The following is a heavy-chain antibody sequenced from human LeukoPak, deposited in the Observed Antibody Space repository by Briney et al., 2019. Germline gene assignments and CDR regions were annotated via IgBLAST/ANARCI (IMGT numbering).Heavy chain of an antibody. Sequence: PGGSLRLSCAASGFTFSNYGMHWVRRAPGKGLEWVAVISYGGSNQYYADSVKGRFTISRDNSKSTLYLQMNSLRAEDTAVYYCAKEITAYCGGDCYSHYYFGMDVWGKGTTVTVSS. J-gene: IGHJ6*04. CDR2: ISYGGSNQ. CDR3: AKEITAYCGGDCYSHYYFGMDV. CDR1: GFTFSNYG. V-gene: IGHV3-30*18. D-gene: IGHD2-21*02.